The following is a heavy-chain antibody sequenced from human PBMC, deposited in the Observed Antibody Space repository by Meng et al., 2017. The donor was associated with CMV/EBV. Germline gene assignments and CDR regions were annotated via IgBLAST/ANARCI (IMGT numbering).Heavy chain of an antibody. Sequence: GQLVQSGAEMKKPGASVKVSCTTSGFTFSDYYIHWVRQAPGQGLEWMGWVNSNNDATNYARKFQGRVTMTRDTSISTVYMELSRLTSDDTAVYYCVRDHNWGPDYWGQGTLVTVAS. V-gene: IGHV1-2*02. J-gene: IGHJ4*02. CDR3: VRDHNWGPDY. CDR2: VNSNNDAT. CDR1: GFTFSDYY. D-gene: IGHD1-1*01.